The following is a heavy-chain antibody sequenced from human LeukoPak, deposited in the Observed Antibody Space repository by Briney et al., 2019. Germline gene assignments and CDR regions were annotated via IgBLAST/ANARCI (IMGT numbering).Heavy chain of an antibody. V-gene: IGHV4-34*01. CDR3: ARGPTPAPQYYFDY. CDR1: GGSFSGYY. CDR2: INHSGST. J-gene: IGHJ4*02. D-gene: IGHD2-15*01. Sequence: PSETLSLTCAAYGGSFSGYYWSWIRQPPGKGLEWIGEINHSGSTNYNPSLKSRVTISVDTSKNQLSLKLSSVSAADTAVYYCARGPTPAPQYYFDYWGQGTLVTVSS.